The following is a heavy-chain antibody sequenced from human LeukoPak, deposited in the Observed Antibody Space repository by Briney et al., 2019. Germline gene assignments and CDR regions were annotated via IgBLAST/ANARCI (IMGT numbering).Heavy chain of an antibody. D-gene: IGHD3-10*01. Sequence: GGSLRLSCAASGFTFDDYGMSWVRQAPGKGLEWVSGINWNGGSTGYADSVKGRFTISRDNSKDTLYLQMNSLRAEDTAIYYCAKARGLSLPMSRYFDSWGHGTLVTVSS. CDR3: AKARGLSLPMSRYFDS. CDR2: INWNGGST. J-gene: IGHJ4*01. V-gene: IGHV3-20*04. CDR1: GFTFDDYG.